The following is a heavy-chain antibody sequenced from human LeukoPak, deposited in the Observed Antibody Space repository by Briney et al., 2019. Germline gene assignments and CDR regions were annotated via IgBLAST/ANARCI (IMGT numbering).Heavy chain of an antibody. V-gene: IGHV3-23*01. Sequence: GGSLRLSCAASGFTFSSYAMNWVRQAPGKGLEWISVMGGRGGSTDYADSVKGRFIISRDNSKNTLYLQMNSLRAEDTAVYYCARPAVDTAMVSRFDYWGQGTLVTVSS. D-gene: IGHD5-18*01. CDR1: GFTFSSYA. CDR2: MGGRGGST. CDR3: ARPAVDTAMVSRFDY. J-gene: IGHJ4*02.